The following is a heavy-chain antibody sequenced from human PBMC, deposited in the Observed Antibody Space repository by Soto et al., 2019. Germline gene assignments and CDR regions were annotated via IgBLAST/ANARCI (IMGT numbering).Heavy chain of an antibody. CDR1: GFTFSDHA. Sequence: GGSLRLSCATSGFTFSDHAMNWVRQAPGKGLEWVSYIDKRSRTIYYADSVKGRFTISRDTAKNSLNLQMNSLGAEDTAVYYCARDLTGYAMDVWGQGTTVTVYS. CDR2: IDKRSRTI. D-gene: IGHD2-2*01. V-gene: IGHV3-48*03. CDR3: ARDLTGYAMDV. J-gene: IGHJ6*02.